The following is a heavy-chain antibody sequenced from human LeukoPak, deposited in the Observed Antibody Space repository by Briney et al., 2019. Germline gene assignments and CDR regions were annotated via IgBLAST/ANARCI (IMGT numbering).Heavy chain of an antibody. CDR3: AKVRIVVVPAAIRAFDY. J-gene: IGHJ4*02. D-gene: IGHD2-2*02. Sequence: GGSLRLSCAASGFTFSSYWMSWVRQAPGKGLEWVSAISGSGGSTYYADSVKGRFTISRDNSKNTLYLQMNSLRAEDTAVYYCAKVRIVVVPAAIRAFDYWGQGTLVTVSS. CDR2: ISGSGGST. V-gene: IGHV3-23*01. CDR1: GFTFSSYW.